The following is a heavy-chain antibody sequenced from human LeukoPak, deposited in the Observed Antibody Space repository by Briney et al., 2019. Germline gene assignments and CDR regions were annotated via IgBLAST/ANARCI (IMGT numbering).Heavy chain of an antibody. J-gene: IGHJ4*02. CDR1: GFTFSSYA. Sequence: GGSLRLSCAASGFTFSSYAMHWVRQAPGKGLEWVAVISYDGSNKYYADSVKGRFTISRDNSKNTLYLQMNSLRAEDTAVYYCASTQYQLLFPAAYWGQGTLVTVSS. D-gene: IGHD2-2*01. V-gene: IGHV3-30-3*01. CDR3: ASTQYQLLFPAAY. CDR2: ISYDGSNK.